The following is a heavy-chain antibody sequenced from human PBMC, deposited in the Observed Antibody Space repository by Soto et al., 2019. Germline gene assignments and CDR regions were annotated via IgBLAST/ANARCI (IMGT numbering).Heavy chain of an antibody. CDR1: GFTFSSYA. CDR3: AKDPRGYSGYYFVPWP. D-gene: IGHD5-12*01. Sequence: PGGSLRLSCAASGFTFSSYAMSWVRQAPGKGLEWGSALSGSGGSTYYADSVKGRFTISRDNCKKTLYRQMNSLRAEDTAVFYCAKDPRGYSGYYFVPWPWDKGTLFTIAS. CDR2: LSGSGGST. J-gene: IGHJ5*02. V-gene: IGHV3-23*01.